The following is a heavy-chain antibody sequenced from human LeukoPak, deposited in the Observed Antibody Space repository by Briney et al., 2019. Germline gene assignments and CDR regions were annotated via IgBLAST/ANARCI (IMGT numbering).Heavy chain of an antibody. Sequence: SGTLSLTCTVSGGSISSYYWSWMRQPPGKGLEWIGYFYYSKTTNYNPSLKSRVTISVDSSKKRFSLKLSSVTAADTAVYYCARHKTTVTSDAFDIWGQGTMVTVSS. CDR2: FYYSKTT. J-gene: IGHJ3*02. CDR1: GGSISSYY. D-gene: IGHD4-17*01. V-gene: IGHV4-59*08. CDR3: ARHKTTVTSDAFDI.